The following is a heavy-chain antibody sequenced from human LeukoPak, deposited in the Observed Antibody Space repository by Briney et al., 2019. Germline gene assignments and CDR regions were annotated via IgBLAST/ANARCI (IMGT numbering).Heavy chain of an antibody. CDR2: IYYSGST. Sequence: SETLSLTCTVSGGSISSYYWSWIRQPPGKGLEWIGYIYYSGSTNYNPSLKSRVTISVDTSKNQFSLKLCSVTAADTAVYYCARGHYSSGWYEDYWGQGTLVTVSS. CDR3: ARGHYSSGWYEDY. D-gene: IGHD6-19*01. V-gene: IGHV4-59*01. J-gene: IGHJ4*02. CDR1: GGSISSYY.